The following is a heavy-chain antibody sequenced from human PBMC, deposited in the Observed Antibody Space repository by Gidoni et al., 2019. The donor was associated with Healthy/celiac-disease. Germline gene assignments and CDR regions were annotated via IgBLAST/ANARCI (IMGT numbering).Heavy chain of an antibody. V-gene: IGHV1-69*06. J-gene: IGHJ4*02. CDR3: ARDPSSSWYPYYFDY. CDR1: GGTFSSYA. D-gene: IGHD6-13*01. Sequence: QVQLVKSGAEVKKPGSSVKVSCKASGGTFSSYAIRWVRQAPGQGLEWMGGITPIFGTANYAQKFQGRVTITADKSTSTAYMELSSLRSEDTAVYYCARDPSSSWYPYYFDYWGQGTLVTVSS. CDR2: ITPIFGTA.